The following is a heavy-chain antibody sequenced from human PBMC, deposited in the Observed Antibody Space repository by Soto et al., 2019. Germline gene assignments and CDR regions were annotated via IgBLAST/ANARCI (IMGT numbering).Heavy chain of an antibody. J-gene: IGHJ4*02. CDR1: GFTFSSYA. CDR3: VSPRPVWFGEPTEFDY. V-gene: IGHV3-30-3*01. Sequence: QVQLVESGGGVVQPGRSLRLSCAASGFTFSSYAMHWVRQAPGKGLEWVAVISYDGSNKYYADSVTGRFTISRDNSKNTLYLQLNSLRAEDTAVYYCVSPRPVWFGEPTEFDYWGQGPLVTVSS. D-gene: IGHD3-10*01. CDR2: ISYDGSNK.